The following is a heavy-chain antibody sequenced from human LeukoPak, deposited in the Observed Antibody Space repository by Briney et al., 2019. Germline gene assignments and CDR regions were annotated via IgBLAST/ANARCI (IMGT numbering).Heavy chain of an antibody. Sequence: GGSLRLSCAASGFTFSSYWMSWVRQAPGKGLEWVANIKQDGSEKYYVDSVKGRFTISRDNAKNSLYLQMNSLRAEDTAVYYCARDCIEYDFWSGYRLDPWGQGTLVTVSS. V-gene: IGHV3-7*01. CDR1: GFTFSSYW. CDR3: ARDCIEYDFWSGYRLDP. J-gene: IGHJ5*02. CDR2: IKQDGSEK. D-gene: IGHD3-3*01.